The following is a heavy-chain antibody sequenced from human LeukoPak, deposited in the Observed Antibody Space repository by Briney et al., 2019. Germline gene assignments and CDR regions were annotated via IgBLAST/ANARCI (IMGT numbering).Heavy chain of an antibody. V-gene: IGHV4-59*08. CDR2: IYYSGNT. Sequence: SETLSLTCTVSGGSISSYYWSWIRQSPGKGLEWIGCIYYSGNTYYNPSLKSRVTISVDTSKNQFSLNPSSVTAADTAVYHCARHSRGANSPFASWGQGTLVTVSS. CDR3: ARHSRGANSPFAS. CDR1: GGSISSYY. J-gene: IGHJ4*02. D-gene: IGHD4/OR15-4a*01.